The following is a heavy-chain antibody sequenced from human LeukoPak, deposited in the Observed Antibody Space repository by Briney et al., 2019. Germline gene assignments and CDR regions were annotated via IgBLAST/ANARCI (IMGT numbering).Heavy chain of an antibody. Sequence: GGSLRLSCAASGFTFSSYAMHWVRQAPGKGLEWVANINQDGSEKYYVDSVKGRFTISRDNAKNSLYLQMNSLRAEDTAVYYCAREMLAAVAAQSWGQGTLVTVSS. J-gene: IGHJ5*02. CDR3: AREMLAAVAAQS. CDR2: INQDGSEK. CDR1: GFTFSSYA. V-gene: IGHV3-7*01. D-gene: IGHD6-19*01.